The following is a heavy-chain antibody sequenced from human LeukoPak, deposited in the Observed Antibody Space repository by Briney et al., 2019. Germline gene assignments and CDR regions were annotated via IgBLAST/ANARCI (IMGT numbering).Heavy chain of an antibody. CDR1: RGSIRTADYY. D-gene: IGHD6-13*01. J-gene: IGHJ5*01. CDR2: IYFSGTP. Sequence: KTSETLSLTCTVSRGSIRTADYYWAWVRQPPGEGLEWLGSIYFSGTPYFNLSLKSRDAVSIDTSKNQFSLKVTSVNASDTAVYFCARTSSWYAGAWFDSWGQGTLVTVSS. V-gene: IGHV4-39*01. CDR3: ARTSSWYAGAWFDS.